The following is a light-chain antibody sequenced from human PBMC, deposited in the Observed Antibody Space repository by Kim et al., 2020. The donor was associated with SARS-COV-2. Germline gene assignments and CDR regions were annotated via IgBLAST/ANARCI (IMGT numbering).Light chain of an antibody. Sequence: QSALTQPASVSGSPGQSITISCTGTSSDVGGYNYVSWYQQHPGKAPKLIIYDVTQRASGISDRFSGSKSANTASLTISGFQTEDEADYYCSSQTSSLTVLFGGGTQLTVL. CDR1: SSDVGGYNY. CDR3: SSQTSSLTVL. V-gene: IGLV2-14*01. CDR2: DVT. J-gene: IGLJ7*01.